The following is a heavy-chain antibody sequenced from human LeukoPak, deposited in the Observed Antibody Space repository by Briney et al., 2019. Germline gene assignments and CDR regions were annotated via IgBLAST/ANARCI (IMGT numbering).Heavy chain of an antibody. V-gene: IGHV3-30*14. Sequence: GGSLRLSCAASGFIFSDYTFHWVRQGPGKGLEGVAVISYDGSNKYYADSVKGRFTISRDNSKNTLYLQMNSLRAEDTAVYYCAKDGSGSFSFDYWGQGTLVTVSS. CDR2: ISYDGSNK. CDR3: AKDGSGSFSFDY. D-gene: IGHD3-10*01. J-gene: IGHJ4*02. CDR1: GFIFSDYT.